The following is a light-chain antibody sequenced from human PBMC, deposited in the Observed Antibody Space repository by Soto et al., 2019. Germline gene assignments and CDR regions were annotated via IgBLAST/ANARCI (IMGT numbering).Light chain of an antibody. CDR2: GAS. J-gene: IGKJ5*01. CDR3: QQYGSSPPYT. Sequence: DIVLTQSPGTLSLSPGERPTLSCRASQRVSSSYLSWYQQQPGQAPRLLIFGASSRATGIPETFSGSGSGTDFTLTISRLEPEDFAVYYCQQYGSSPPYTFGQGTRLEI. CDR1: QRVSSSY. V-gene: IGKV3-20*01.